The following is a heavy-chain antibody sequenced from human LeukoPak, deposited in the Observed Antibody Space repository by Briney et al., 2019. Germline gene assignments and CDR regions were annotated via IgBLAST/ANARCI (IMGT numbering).Heavy chain of an antibody. CDR3: ARRNDLAI. CDR2: IYYSGNT. V-gene: IGHV4-59*08. CDR1: GGSISGDH. J-gene: IGHJ3*02. Sequence: SETLSLTCTVSGGSISGDHMNWIRQPPGKGLEWIGNIYYSGNTNYNPSLKSRVTISVDTSKNQFSLKLSSVTAADTAVNYCARRNDLAIWGQGTMVTVSS.